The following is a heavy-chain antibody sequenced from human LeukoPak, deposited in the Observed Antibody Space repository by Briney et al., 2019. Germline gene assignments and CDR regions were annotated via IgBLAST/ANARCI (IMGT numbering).Heavy chain of an antibody. V-gene: IGHV4-31*03. CDR1: GGSISSGGYY. Sequence: SQTLSLTCTVSGGSISSGGYYWSWIRQHPGKGLEWIGYIYYSGSTYYNPSLKSRVTISVDTSKNQFSLKLSSVTAADAAVYYCARVLLRFLFYMDVWGKGTRSPSP. CDR2: IYYSGST. D-gene: IGHD3-3*01. J-gene: IGHJ6*03. CDR3: ARVLLRFLFYMDV.